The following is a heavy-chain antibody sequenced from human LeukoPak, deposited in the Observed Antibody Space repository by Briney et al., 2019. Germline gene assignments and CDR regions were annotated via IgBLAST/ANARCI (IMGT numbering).Heavy chain of an antibody. D-gene: IGHD3-22*01. CDR1: GFTFSSYW. CDR2: INQDGSEK. J-gene: IGHJ4*02. CDR3: AKRPGGGSYYYDDSGYSFDY. V-gene: IGHV3-7*01. Sequence: PGGSLRLSCALSGFTFSSYWMSWVRQAPGKGLEWVANINQDGSEKYYVDSVKGRFTISRDNAKNSVYLQMDSLRADDTAVYYCAKRPGGGSYYYDDSGYSFDYWGQGTLVTVSS.